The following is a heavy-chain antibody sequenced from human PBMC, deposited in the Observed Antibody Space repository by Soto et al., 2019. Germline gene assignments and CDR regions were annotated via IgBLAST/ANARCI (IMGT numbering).Heavy chain of an antibody. CDR1: GVTFSTYA. Sequence: EVQLLASGGGLVQPGGSLRLSCAASGVTFSTYAMSWVRQAPGKGLEWGSGVSGSGGSTYYADSVKGRFTISRDNSKHTLYLQMNSLRAEDTAVYYCAKGSGISVAGSDYWGQGTLVTVSS. CDR2: VSGSGGST. CDR3: AKGSGISVAGSDY. J-gene: IGHJ4*02. V-gene: IGHV3-23*01. D-gene: IGHD6-19*01.